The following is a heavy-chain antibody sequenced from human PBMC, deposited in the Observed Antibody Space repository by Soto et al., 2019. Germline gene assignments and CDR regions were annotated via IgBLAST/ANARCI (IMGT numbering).Heavy chain of an antibody. CDR1: GGSISSGGYY. D-gene: IGHD5-18*01. V-gene: IGHV4-31*03. CDR2: IYYSGST. Sequence: SETLSLTCTVSGGSISSGGYYWSWIRQHPGKGLEWIGYIYYSGSTYYNPSLKSRVTISVGTSKNQFSLKLSSVTAADTAVYYCARSGYSYGPNPLLYWGQGTLVTV. CDR3: ARSGYSYGPNPLLY. J-gene: IGHJ4*02.